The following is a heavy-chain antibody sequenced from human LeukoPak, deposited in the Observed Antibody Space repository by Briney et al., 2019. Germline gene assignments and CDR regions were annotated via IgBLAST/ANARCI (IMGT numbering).Heavy chain of an antibody. J-gene: IGHJ3*02. V-gene: IGHV3-48*04. CDR2: IGRSGDRTT. D-gene: IGHD6-6*01. CDR3: ARDRIEYSSTVDAFDI. Sequence: GGSLRLSCAASGFTFSIYSLNWVRQAPGKGLEWVAYIGRSGDRTTKYADSVKGRFTISRDNAENSLFLQMNSLRAEDTAVYYCARDRIEYSSTVDAFDIWGQGTMVTVSS. CDR1: GFTFSIYS.